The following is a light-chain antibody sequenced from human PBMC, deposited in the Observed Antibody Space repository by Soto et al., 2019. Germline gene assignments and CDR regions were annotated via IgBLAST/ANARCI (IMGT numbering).Light chain of an antibody. Sequence: QSALTQPRSVSGSPGQSVTISCTGTSSDVGVYNYVSWYQQHPGKAPQLVIYDVIKRPSGVPYRFSGSKSGNTASLTISGLQAEDEADYYCCSYAGSSLWVFGGGTTVTVL. CDR1: SSDVGVYNY. V-gene: IGLV2-11*01. CDR3: CSYAGSSLWV. J-gene: IGLJ3*02. CDR2: DVI.